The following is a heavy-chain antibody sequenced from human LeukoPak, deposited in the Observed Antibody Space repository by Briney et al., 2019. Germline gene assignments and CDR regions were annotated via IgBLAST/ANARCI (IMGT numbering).Heavy chain of an antibody. Sequence: PGGSLRLSCVASGFTFEDYAIHWVRQAPGKGLEWVSLIRGDGGSTYYADSVKGRFTISRDISKNSLYLQMNSLRTEDTALYYCAKDRVPAFCSSTSCHYYYYYGMDVWGQGTTVTVSS. CDR1: GFTFEDYA. D-gene: IGHD2-2*01. J-gene: IGHJ6*02. V-gene: IGHV3-43*02. CDR3: AKDRVPAFCSSTSCHYYYYYGMDV. CDR2: IRGDGGST.